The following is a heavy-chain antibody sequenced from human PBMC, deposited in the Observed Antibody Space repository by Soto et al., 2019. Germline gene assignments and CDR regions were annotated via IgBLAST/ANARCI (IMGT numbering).Heavy chain of an antibody. CDR2: ISSSGSTI. D-gene: IGHD3-22*01. J-gene: IGHJ4*02. CDR3: EREDKYYYDSSGSDY. CDR1: GFTLSDYY. V-gene: IGHV3-11*01. Sequence: GSLSLSCVASGFTLSDYYMSWIRQAPGKGLEWVSYISSSGSTIYYADSVKGRFTISRDNAKNSLYLQMNSLRAEDTAVYYCEREDKYYYDSSGSDYWGQGTLVTVSS.